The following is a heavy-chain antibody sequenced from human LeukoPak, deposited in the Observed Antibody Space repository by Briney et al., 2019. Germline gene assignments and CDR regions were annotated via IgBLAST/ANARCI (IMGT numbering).Heavy chain of an antibody. V-gene: IGHV3-48*03. CDR2: ISSSGTSV. J-gene: IGHJ4*02. CDR3: ARDKIVGATYFDY. Sequence: GGSLRLSCAASGFSFSSYEMNWVRQAPGKGLEWVSYISSSGTSVYYADSVKGRFTISRDNAKNSLYLQMNSLRDEDTAVYYCARDKIVGATYFDYWGQGTLVTVSS. D-gene: IGHD1-26*01. CDR1: GFSFSSYE.